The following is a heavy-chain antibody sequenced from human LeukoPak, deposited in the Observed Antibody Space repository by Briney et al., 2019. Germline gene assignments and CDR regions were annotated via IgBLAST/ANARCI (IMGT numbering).Heavy chain of an antibody. Sequence: SVKVSCKASGGTFSSYAISWVRQAPGQGLEWMGGIIPIFGTANYAQKFQSRVTITADKSTSTAYMELSSLRSEDTAVYYCAREGMGYCSSTSCYGGVFCAFDIWGQGTMVTVSS. V-gene: IGHV1-69*06. CDR2: IIPIFGTA. D-gene: IGHD2-2*01. CDR1: GGTFSSYA. J-gene: IGHJ3*02. CDR3: AREGMGYCSSTSCYGGVFCAFDI.